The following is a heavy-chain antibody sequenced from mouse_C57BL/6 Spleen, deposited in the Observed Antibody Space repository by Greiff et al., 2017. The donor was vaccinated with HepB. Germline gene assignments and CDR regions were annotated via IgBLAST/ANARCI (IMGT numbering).Heavy chain of an antibody. J-gene: IGHJ3*01. Sequence: QVQLQQSGPELVKPGASVKISCKASGYSFTSYYIHWVKQRPGQGLEWIGWIYPGSGNTKYNEKFKGKATLTADTSSSTAYMQLSSLTSEDSAVYYCARSGSYAPFAYWGQGTLVTVSA. V-gene: IGHV1-66*01. CDR3: ARSGSYAPFAY. CDR2: IYPGSGNT. D-gene: IGHD6-5*01. CDR1: GYSFTSYY.